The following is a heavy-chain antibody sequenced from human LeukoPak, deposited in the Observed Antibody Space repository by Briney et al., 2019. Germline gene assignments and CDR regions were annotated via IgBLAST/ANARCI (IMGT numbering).Heavy chain of an antibody. CDR3: AKGGSYYDY. V-gene: IGHV1-18*01. Sequence: NVQGRVTMTTDTSTNTAYMELRSLRSDDTAVYYCAKGGSYYDYWGQGTLVTVSS. D-gene: IGHD3-10*01. J-gene: IGHJ4*02.